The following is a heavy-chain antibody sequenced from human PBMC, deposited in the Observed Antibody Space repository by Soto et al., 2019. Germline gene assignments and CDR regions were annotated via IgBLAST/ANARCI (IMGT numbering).Heavy chain of an antibody. J-gene: IGHJ4*02. CDR3: VSWHILATTHTFDDF. V-gene: IGHV3-15*07. D-gene: IGHD5-12*01. Sequence: GGSLRLSCAASDFTFSNAWMNWVRQAPGKGLEWVARIKGRADGEATDYAAPVKGRFTISRDDSKNTLYLQMNSLKTEDTAVYFCVSWHILATTHTFDDFWGQGALVTVSS. CDR2: IKGRADGEAT. CDR1: DFTFSNAW.